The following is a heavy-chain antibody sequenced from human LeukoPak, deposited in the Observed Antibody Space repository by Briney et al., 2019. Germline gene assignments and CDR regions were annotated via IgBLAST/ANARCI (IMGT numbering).Heavy chain of an antibody. Sequence: KTSETLSLTCAVSGYFISNGCYWSWIRQPPGKGLEWIGTIYHSGNTYYNPSLKSRVTISVDTSKNQFSLKLSSVTAADTAVYYCVRGWRSGSYTWFDPWGQGTLVTVSS. CDR1: GYFISNGCY. J-gene: IGHJ5*02. D-gene: IGHD1-26*01. V-gene: IGHV4-38-2*01. CDR3: VRGWRSGSYTWFDP. CDR2: IYHSGNT.